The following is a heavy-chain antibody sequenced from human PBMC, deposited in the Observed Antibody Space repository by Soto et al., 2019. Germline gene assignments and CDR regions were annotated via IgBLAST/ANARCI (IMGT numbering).Heavy chain of an antibody. CDR1: GFTFSSYG. D-gene: IGHD5-12*01. V-gene: IGHV3-30*18. CDR2: ISYDGSNK. CDR3: AKAPYSGYEIDY. J-gene: IGHJ4*02. Sequence: QVQLVESGGGVVQPGRSLRLSCAASGFTFSSYGMHWVRQAPGKGLEWVAVISYDGSNKYYADSVKGRFAISRDNSKNPLYLQMNSLRVEDTAVYYCAKAPYSGYEIDYGGQGTLVTVSS.